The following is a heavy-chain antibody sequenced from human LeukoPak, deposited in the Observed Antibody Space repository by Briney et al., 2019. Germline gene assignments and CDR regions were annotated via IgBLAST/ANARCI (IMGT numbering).Heavy chain of an antibody. CDR3: AREGYCSSTSCSGYYYYYGMDV. V-gene: IGHV1-18*04. CDR2: ISAYNGNT. Sequence: GASVKLSCKASGYTFTSYGISWVRQAPGQGLEWMGWISAYNGNTNYAQKLQGRVTMTTDTSTSTAYMELRSLRSDDTAVYYCAREGYCSSTSCSGYYYYYGMDVWGKGTTVTVSS. J-gene: IGHJ6*04. D-gene: IGHD2-2*01. CDR1: GYTFTSYG.